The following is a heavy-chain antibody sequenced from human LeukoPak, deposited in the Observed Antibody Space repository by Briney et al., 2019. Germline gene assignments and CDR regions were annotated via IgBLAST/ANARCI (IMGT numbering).Heavy chain of an antibody. CDR2: IYPGDSDT. Sequence: GESLKISCKGSGYSFTNYWIGWVRQIPGKGLELMGIIYPGDSDTRYSPSFQGQVTISSDKSISTAYLQWSSLKASDTAMYYCARPLKPYYYNSSGYWGYFQHWGQGTLVTVSS. D-gene: IGHD3-22*01. J-gene: IGHJ1*01. V-gene: IGHV5-51*01. CDR3: ARPLKPYYYNSSGYWGYFQH. CDR1: GYSFTNYW.